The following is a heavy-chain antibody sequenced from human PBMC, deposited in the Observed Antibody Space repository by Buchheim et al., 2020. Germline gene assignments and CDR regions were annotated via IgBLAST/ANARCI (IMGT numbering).Heavy chain of an antibody. J-gene: IGHJ6*02. V-gene: IGHV3-48*04. CDR2: ISSSSSTI. D-gene: IGHD3-3*01. CDR3: ARDGVFLEWGLYYYYYGMDV. CDR1: GSTFSSYS. Sequence: EVQLVESGGGLVQPGGSLRLSCAASGSTFSSYSMNWVRQAPGKGLEWVSYISSSSSTIYYADSVKGRFTISRDNAKNSLYLQMNSLRAEDTAVYYCARDGVFLEWGLYYYYYGMDVWGQGTT.